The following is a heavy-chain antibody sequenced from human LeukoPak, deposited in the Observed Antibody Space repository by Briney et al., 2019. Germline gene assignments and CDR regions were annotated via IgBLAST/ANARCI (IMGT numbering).Heavy chain of an antibody. V-gene: IGHV4-34*01. CDR2: INHSGST. CDR1: GGSFSGYY. CDR3: ARGTRPITMVRHMIWVSGEYCQH. J-gene: IGHJ1*01. Sequence: SETLTLTCDVYGGSFSGYYWSWIRQPPGKGLEWIGEINHSGSTNYNPPLKIRVTISVDTSKNHFSLKLSSVSAADAAVYYCARGTRPITMVRHMIWVSGEYCQHWGQGPLVTVSS. D-gene: IGHD3-10*01.